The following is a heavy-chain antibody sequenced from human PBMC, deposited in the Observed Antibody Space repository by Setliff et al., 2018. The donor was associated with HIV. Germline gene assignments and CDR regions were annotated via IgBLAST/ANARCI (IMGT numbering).Heavy chain of an antibody. J-gene: IGHJ4*02. CDR3: ARDLWGTYNGYLHY. CDR2: VTGAGSGI. Sequence: AGSMRLSCAASGLTLSSYTMHWVRQAPGKGLEWVSYVTGAGSGIDYADSVKGRFTISRDNAKNSLFLQMNNLTVDDTGLYFCARDLWGTYNGYLHYWGRGTLVTVSS. D-gene: IGHD1-20*01. V-gene: IGHV3-48*04. CDR1: GLTLSSYT.